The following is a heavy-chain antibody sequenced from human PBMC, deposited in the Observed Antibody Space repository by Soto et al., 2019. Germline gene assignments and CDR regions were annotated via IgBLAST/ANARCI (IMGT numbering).Heavy chain of an antibody. CDR2: IWYDGSNK. D-gene: IGHD4-17*01. V-gene: IGHV3-33*01. Sequence: GGSLRLSCAASGFTFSSYGMHWVRQAPGKGLEWVAVIWYDGSNKYYADSVKGRFTISRDNSKNTLYLQMNSLRAEDTAVYYCARGGTVMTTVTTLFDYWGQGTLVTVSS. CDR3: ARGGTVMTTVTTLFDY. J-gene: IGHJ4*02. CDR1: GFTFSSYG.